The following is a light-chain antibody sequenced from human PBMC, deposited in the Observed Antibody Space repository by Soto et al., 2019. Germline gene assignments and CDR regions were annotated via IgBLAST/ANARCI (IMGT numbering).Light chain of an antibody. CDR1: NIGSKN. CDR3: QVWDSSTSYA. V-gene: IGLV3-9*01. J-gene: IGLJ1*01. CDR2: RDS. Sequence: SYALTQPLSVSGALGQTARSTCGGNNIGSKNVHWYQQKPGQAPVLVIYRDSNRPSGIPERFSGSNSGNTATLTISRAQAGDEADYYCQVWDSSTSYAFGTGTKVTVL.